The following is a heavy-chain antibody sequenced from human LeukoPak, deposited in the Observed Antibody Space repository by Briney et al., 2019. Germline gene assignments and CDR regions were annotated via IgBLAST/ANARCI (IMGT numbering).Heavy chain of an antibody. J-gene: IGHJ4*02. Sequence: SVKVSCKASGGTFSSYGISWVRQAPGQGLEWMGGIIPIFGTANYAQKFQGRVTITADESTSTAYMELSSLRSEDTAVYYCARGGLSSGWYYYFDYWGQGTLVTVSS. CDR2: IIPIFGTA. V-gene: IGHV1-69*13. CDR1: GGTFSSYG. D-gene: IGHD6-19*01. CDR3: ARGGLSSGWYYYFDY.